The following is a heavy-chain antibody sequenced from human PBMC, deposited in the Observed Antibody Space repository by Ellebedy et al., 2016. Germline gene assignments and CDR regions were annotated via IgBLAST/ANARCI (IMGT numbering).Heavy chain of an antibody. V-gene: IGHV4-31*03. CDR1: GGSISSGGYY. CDR3: AREGPEGYFDY. Sequence: SETLSLTCTVSGGSISSGGYYWSWIRQHPGKGLEWIGYIYYSGSTYYNPSLKSRVTISVDTSKNQFSLKLSSVTAADTAVYYCAREGPEGYFDYWGQGTLVTVSS. D-gene: IGHD1-14*01. CDR2: IYYSGST. J-gene: IGHJ4*02.